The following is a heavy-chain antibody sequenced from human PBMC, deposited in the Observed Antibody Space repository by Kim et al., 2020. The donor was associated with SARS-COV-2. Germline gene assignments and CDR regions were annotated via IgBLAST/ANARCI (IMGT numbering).Heavy chain of an antibody. Sequence: GGSLRLSCAASGFPFSEYWMSWVRQAPGKRLEWVASIKEDGSERGYVDSVKGRFTIFRDNAKNSLYLQMNSLRAEDTALYHCAKYYERSGYYSGAFDIWGQVTMVAVSP. V-gene: IGHV3-7*02. J-gene: IGHJ3*02. CDR1: GFPFSEYW. D-gene: IGHD3-22*01. CDR2: IKEDGSER. CDR3: AKYYERSGYYSGAFDI.